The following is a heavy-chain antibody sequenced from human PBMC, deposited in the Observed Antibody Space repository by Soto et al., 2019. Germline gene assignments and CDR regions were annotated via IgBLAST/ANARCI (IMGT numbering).Heavy chain of an antibody. CDR1: GGSISSGGYY. J-gene: IGHJ5*02. Sequence: PSETLSLTCTVSGGSISSGGYYWSWIRQHPGKGLEWIGYIYYSGSTYYNPSLKSRVTISVDTSKNQFSLKLSSVTAADTAVYYCASRYYDFWSGYSSWFDPWGQGTLVTVSS. CDR2: IYYSGST. D-gene: IGHD3-3*01. V-gene: IGHV4-31*03. CDR3: ASRYYDFWSGYSSWFDP.